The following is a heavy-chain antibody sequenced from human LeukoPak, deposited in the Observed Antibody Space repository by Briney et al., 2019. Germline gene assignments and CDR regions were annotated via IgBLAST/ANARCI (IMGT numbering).Heavy chain of an antibody. V-gene: IGHV4-59*01. J-gene: IGHJ2*01. Sequence: SETLSLTCTVSGGSISSYYWSWIRQPPGKGLELIGYIYYSGSTNYNPSLKSRVSISVDPSKNQFSLQPSSVTAADTAVYSCARSGSSSYWYSDPWGRGTLVTVS. CDR1: GGSISSYY. CDR3: ARSGSSSYWYSDP. CDR2: IYYSGST. D-gene: IGHD1-26*01.